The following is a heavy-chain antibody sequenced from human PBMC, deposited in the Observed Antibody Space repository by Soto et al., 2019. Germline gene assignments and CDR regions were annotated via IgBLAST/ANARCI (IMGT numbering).Heavy chain of an antibody. J-gene: IGHJ5*02. CDR3: ARTEWKGVWFDP. CDR1: VDSFSGYY. V-gene: IGHV4-34*01. CDR2: INHNGRT. Sequence: SETLSLTCAVYVDSFSGYYWSWIRQPPGKGLEWIGEINHNGRTNYEPSLKSRVTLSVDTSKNQFSLKLSSVTAADTAVYYCARTEWKGVWFDPWGQGTLVTVSS. D-gene: IGHD3-3*01.